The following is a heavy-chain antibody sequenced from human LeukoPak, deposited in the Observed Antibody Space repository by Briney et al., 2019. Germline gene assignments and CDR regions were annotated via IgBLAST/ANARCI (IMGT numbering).Heavy chain of an antibody. Sequence: PGGSLRLSCAASGFTFSSYAMSWVRQAPGKGLEWVAVISYDGSNKYYADSVKGRFTISRDNSKNTLYLQMNSLRAEDTAVYYCAKDRRDYGDSYYYYYYGMDVWGQGTTVTVSS. CDR1: GFTFSSYA. CDR2: ISYDGSNK. J-gene: IGHJ6*02. D-gene: IGHD4-17*01. CDR3: AKDRRDYGDSYYYYYYGMDV. V-gene: IGHV3-30*18.